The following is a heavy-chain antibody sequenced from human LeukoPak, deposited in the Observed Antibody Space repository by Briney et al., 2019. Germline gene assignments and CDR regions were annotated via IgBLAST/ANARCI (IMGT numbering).Heavy chain of an antibody. V-gene: IGHV3-23*01. D-gene: IGHD6-19*01. J-gene: IGHJ4*02. CDR3: VKERDRGTDVADDFDL. CDR1: GFTFRDYS. Sequence: PGASLRLSCEASGFTFRDYSMAWVRQVPGGGLEWVSAIARGDYTVYPDPLKGRFTISRDNSRSTLYLQMNTLRAEDTAVYYCVKERDRGTDVADDFDLWGQGTLVTVSS. CDR2: IARGDYT.